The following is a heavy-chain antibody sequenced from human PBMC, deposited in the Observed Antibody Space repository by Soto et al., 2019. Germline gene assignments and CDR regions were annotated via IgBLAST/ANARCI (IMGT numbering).Heavy chain of an antibody. V-gene: IGHV4-4*02. D-gene: IGHD1-20*01. J-gene: IGHJ4*02. CDR1: GGSINSSYW. CDR3: AREVSGIQAFDY. CDR2: ISHGGST. Sequence: QVQLQESGPGLVKPSETLSLTCVVSGGSINSSYWWNWVRQPPGKGLEWIGEISHGGSTNFNPSLKRRATIAVDKSKHHLSLKLDSVTAADTAVYYCAREVSGIQAFDYWGQGTLVTVSS.